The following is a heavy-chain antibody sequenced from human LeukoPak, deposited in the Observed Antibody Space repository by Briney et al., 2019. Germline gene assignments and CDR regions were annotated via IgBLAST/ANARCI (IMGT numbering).Heavy chain of an antibody. CDR3: AKLAGGYYTGTPITFDY. V-gene: IGHV3-30*02. CDR1: GFTFSSYG. Sequence: PGGSLRLSCAASGFTFSSYGMHWVRQAPGKGLEWVAFIRYDGSNKYYADSVKGRFTISRDNSKNTLYLQMNSLRAEDTAVYYCAKLAGGYYTGTPITFDYWGQGTLVTVSS. CDR2: IRYDGSNK. J-gene: IGHJ4*02. D-gene: IGHD3-3*01.